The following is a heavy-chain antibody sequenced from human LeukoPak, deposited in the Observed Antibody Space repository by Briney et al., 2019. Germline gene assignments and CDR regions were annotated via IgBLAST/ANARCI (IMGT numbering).Heavy chain of an antibody. CDR1: GYTFTSYD. CDR2: MKPNSGNT. D-gene: IGHD3-16*01. CDR3: ARSRGVLGGGFDAFNI. J-gene: IGHJ3*02. Sequence: ASVKVSCKAAGYTFTSYDINWERQATGQGLEWMGWMKPNSGNTGHAQNFQGRATMTRSASISTAYMELSSLRSEDTAVYYCARSRGVLGGGFDAFNIWGQGTMVTVSS. V-gene: IGHV1-8*01.